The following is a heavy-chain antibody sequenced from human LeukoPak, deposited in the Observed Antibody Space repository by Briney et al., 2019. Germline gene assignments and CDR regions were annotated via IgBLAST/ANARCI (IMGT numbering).Heavy chain of an antibody. CDR1: GYTFANYG. CDR2: ISAYNGNT. D-gene: IGHD1-26*01. CDR3: ARDAATISDTFDI. J-gene: IGHJ3*02. V-gene: IGHV1-18*01. Sequence: ASVKVSCKASGYTFANYGISWVRQAPGQGLEWMGWISAYNGNTNYAQNLQDRVTMTTDTSTSTAYMELRSLRSDDTAVYFCARDAATISDTFDIWGQGTMVIVSS.